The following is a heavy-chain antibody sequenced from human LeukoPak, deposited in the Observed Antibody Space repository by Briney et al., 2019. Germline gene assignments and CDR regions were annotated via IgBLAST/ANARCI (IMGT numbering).Heavy chain of an antibody. CDR1: GGSISSGDYY. D-gene: IGHD2-21*01. CDR3: ARSIGRADSKRNWFDP. V-gene: IGHV4-30-4*08. Sequence: SETLSLTCTVSGGSISSGDYYWSWIRQPPGKGLEWIGYIYYSGSTYYNPSLKSRVTISVDTSKNQFSLKLSSVTAADTAVYYCARSIGRADSKRNWFDPWGQGTLVTVSS. J-gene: IGHJ5*02. CDR2: IYYSGST.